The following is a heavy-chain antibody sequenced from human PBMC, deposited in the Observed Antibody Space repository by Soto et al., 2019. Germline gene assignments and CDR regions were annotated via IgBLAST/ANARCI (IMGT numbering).Heavy chain of an antibody. D-gene: IGHD6-19*01. CDR3: ARQDTSGWFVIDY. CDR1: GGSISTNYYY. CDR2: IFYSGST. Sequence: TSETLSLTCTVSGGSISTNYYYWGWIRQPPGKGLEWIGSIFYSGSTYYSPSLKSRVTISVDTSKNQFSLNLNSVTAADSAMYYCARQDTSGWFVIDYWGQGTLVTVSS. V-gene: IGHV4-39*01. J-gene: IGHJ4*02.